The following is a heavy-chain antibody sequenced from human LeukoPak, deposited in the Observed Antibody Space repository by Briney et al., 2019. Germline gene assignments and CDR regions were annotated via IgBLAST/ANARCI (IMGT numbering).Heavy chain of an antibody. CDR1: GFTVSRNY. Sequence: SGGSLRLSCAASGFTVSRNYMSWVRQAPGKGLEWVSVIYSGGSTYYADSVKGRFTISRDNSKNTLYLQMNSLRAEDTAVYYCARDSYGSGSYYNPGDYWGQGTLVTVSS. CDR3: ARDSYGSGSYYNPGDY. D-gene: IGHD3-10*01. J-gene: IGHJ4*02. CDR2: IYSGGST. V-gene: IGHV3-53*01.